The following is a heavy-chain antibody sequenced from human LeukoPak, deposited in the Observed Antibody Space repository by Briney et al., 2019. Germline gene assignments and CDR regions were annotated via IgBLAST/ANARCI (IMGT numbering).Heavy chain of an antibody. Sequence: GGSLRLSCAASGFTFSSYAMSWVRQAPGKGLEWVSAISGSGGSTYYADSVKGRFTISRDNSKNTLYLQMNSLRAEDTAVYYCARVTYSSSWYRYFDYWGQGTLVTVSS. CDR1: GFTFSSYA. D-gene: IGHD6-13*01. J-gene: IGHJ4*02. CDR3: ARVTYSSSWYRYFDY. V-gene: IGHV3-23*01. CDR2: ISGSGGST.